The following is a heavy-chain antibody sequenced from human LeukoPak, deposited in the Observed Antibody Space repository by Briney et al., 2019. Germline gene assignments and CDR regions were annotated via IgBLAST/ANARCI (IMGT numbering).Heavy chain of an antibody. J-gene: IGHJ4*02. Sequence: ASVKVSCKASGYTFTSYGISWVRQAPGQGREWMGWISAYNGNTNYAQKLQGRVTMTTDTSTGTAYMELRSLRSDDTAVYYCASSNAGYFDYWGQGTLVTVSS. CDR2: ISAYNGNT. CDR1: GYTFTSYG. D-gene: IGHD4-11*01. V-gene: IGHV1-18*01. CDR3: ASSNAGYFDY.